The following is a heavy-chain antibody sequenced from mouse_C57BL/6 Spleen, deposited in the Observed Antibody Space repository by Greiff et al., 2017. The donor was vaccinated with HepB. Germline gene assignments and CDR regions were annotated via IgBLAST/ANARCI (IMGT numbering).Heavy chain of an antibody. CDR2: ISDGGSYT. CDR3: AREGAYYYADY. D-gene: IGHD1-1*01. CDR1: GFTFSSYA. V-gene: IGHV5-4*01. J-gene: IGHJ2*01. Sequence: EVKVVESGGGLVKPGGSLKLSCAASGFTFSSYAMSWVRQTPEKRLEWVATISDGGSYTCYPDNVKGRFTISRDNAKNNLYLQMSHLKSEDTAMYYCAREGAYYYADYWGQGTTLTVSS.